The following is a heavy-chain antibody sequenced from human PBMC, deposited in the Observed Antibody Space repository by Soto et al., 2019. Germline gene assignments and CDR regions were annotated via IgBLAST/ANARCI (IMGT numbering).Heavy chain of an antibody. Sequence: SETLSLTCTVSVDSISSYYWTWIRQPPGKGLEWIGYIYYSGSTNYNPSLKSRVTISVDTSKNQFSLKLTSVTAADTAVYYCARGVATIGPWGQGTLVTVSS. CDR2: IYYSGST. D-gene: IGHD5-12*01. V-gene: IGHV4-59*01. CDR1: VDSISSYY. CDR3: ARGVATIGP. J-gene: IGHJ5*02.